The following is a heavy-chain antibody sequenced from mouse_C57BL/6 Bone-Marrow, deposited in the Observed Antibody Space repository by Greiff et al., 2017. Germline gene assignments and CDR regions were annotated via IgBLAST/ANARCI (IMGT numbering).Heavy chain of an antibody. V-gene: IGHV1-69*01. CDR1: GYTFTSYW. CDR3: AWSTVVAGGFDY. Sequence: QVQLQQPGAELVMPGASVKLSCKASGYTFTSYWMHWVKQRPGQGLEWIGEIDPSDSYTNYNQKFKGKSTLTVDKSSSTAYMQLSSLTSEDSAVYYCAWSTVVAGGFDYWGQGTTLTVSS. J-gene: IGHJ2*01. CDR2: IDPSDSYT. D-gene: IGHD1-1*01.